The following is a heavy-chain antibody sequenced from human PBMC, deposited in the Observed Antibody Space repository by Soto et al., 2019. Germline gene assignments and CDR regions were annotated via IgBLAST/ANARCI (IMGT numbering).Heavy chain of an antibody. CDR3: AAGQLGEYYCAMDI. CDR1: GDSITTYKW. CDR2: IYDSGTT. Sequence: QVQLQQSGPGLLEPLGTLSLTCGVSGDSITTYKWWTWVRQTPGKGLEWIGEIYDSGTTRYNPSLTSRVTICKHTTKNELSLKLNSVTVADTAVYYCAAGQLGEYYCAMDIWGQGTTVTVSS. J-gene: IGHJ6*02. D-gene: IGHD7-27*01. V-gene: IGHV4-4*02.